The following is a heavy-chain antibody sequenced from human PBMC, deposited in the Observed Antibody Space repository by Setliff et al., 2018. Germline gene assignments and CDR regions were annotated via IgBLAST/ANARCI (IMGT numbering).Heavy chain of an antibody. Sequence: SETLSLTCTVSDDSISSRHYYWSWIRQPAGKGLEWLGQIYTSWSTNYNPSLKGRATLSIDASMKDRFTISRDDSKGFACLQMTGLKTEDTALYYCARSLGGGWEFFDRWGQGTLVTVSS. V-gene: IGHV4-61*09. CDR1: DDSISSRHYY. CDR3: GLKTEDTALYYCARSLGGGWEFFDR. D-gene: IGHD3-10*02. J-gene: IGHJ5*02. CDR2: IYTSWST.